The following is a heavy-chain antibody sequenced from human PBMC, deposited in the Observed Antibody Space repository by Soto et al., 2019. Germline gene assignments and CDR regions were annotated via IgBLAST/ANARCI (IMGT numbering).Heavy chain of an antibody. CDR1: GGSISSYY. D-gene: IGHD4-17*01. CDR2: IYYSGST. Sequence: PSETLSLTCTVSGGSISSYYWSWIRQPPGKGLEWIGYIYYSGSTNYNPSLKSRVTISVDTSKNQFSLKLSSVTAADTAVYYCARINDYGDYYYGMDVWRQGTTVTVSS. J-gene: IGHJ6*02. CDR3: ARINDYGDYYYGMDV. V-gene: IGHV4-59*01.